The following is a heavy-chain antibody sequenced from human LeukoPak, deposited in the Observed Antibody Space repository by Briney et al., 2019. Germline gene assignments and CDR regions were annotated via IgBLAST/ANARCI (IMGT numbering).Heavy chain of an antibody. Sequence: GGSLRLSCAASGFTFSSYAMHWVRQAPGKGLEWVAVISYDGSNKYYADSVKGRFTISRDNSKNTVHLQMNSLRAEDTASYYCAILTLSVWFGGVNDALDHWGQGTLVTVSS. CDR3: AILTLSVWFGGVNDALDH. CDR2: ISYDGSNK. D-gene: IGHD3-10*01. J-gene: IGHJ4*02. V-gene: IGHV3-30*04. CDR1: GFTFSSYA.